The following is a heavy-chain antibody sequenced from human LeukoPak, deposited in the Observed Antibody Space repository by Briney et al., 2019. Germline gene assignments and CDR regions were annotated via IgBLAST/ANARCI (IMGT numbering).Heavy chain of an antibody. J-gene: IGHJ6*03. CDR1: GGSFSGYY. CDR3: ARKRYYDFWSGHLYYYMDV. CDR2: MNHSGST. Sequence: SETLSLTCAVYGGSFSGYYWSWIRQPPGKGLEWIGEMNHSGSTNYNPSLKSRVTISVDTSKNQFSLKLSSVTAADTAVYYCARKRYYDFWSGHLYYYMDVWGKGTTVTVFS. D-gene: IGHD3-3*01. V-gene: IGHV4-34*01.